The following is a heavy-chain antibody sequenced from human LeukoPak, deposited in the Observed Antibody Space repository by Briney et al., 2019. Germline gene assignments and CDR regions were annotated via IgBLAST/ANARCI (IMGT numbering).Heavy chain of an antibody. J-gene: IGHJ4*02. Sequence: GGSLRLSCAASGFTFSSYGMHWVRQAPGKGLEWVAFIRYDGSNKYYADSVKGRFTISRDNSKNTLYLQMDSLRAEDTAVYYCASSRNSAWHNFDYWGQGTLVTVSS. V-gene: IGHV3-30*02. CDR1: GFTFSSYG. CDR2: IRYDGSNK. CDR3: ASSRNSAWHNFDY. D-gene: IGHD6-19*01.